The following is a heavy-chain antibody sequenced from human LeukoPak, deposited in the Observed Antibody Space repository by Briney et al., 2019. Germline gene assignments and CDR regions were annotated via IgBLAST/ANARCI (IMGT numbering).Heavy chain of an antibody. CDR2: IKKDGSGE. V-gene: IGHV3-7*03. CDR1: GFTFSNSW. Sequence: PGGSLRLSCVASGFTFSNSWMYWVRQAPGKGLEGVANIKKDGSGESCGDSVKGRFTISRDNAESSLYLQMNNLRAEDTAVYFCAAGDTLEFWGQGTLVTVSS. J-gene: IGHJ4*02. D-gene: IGHD2-21*01. CDR3: AAGDTLEF.